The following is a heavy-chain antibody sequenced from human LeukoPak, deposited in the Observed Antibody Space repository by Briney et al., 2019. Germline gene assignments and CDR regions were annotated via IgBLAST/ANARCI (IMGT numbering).Heavy chain of an antibody. Sequence: PGGSLRLSCAASGFTFSNYGMHWVRQAPGKGLEWVAFIRFDGTNKFYADSVKGRFTISRDNSKNTLYLQMNSLRAEDTAVYYCAKDWGFDSSGYTYYFDYWGQGTLVTVSS. D-gene: IGHD3-22*01. CDR1: GFTFSNYG. CDR3: AKDWGFDSSGYTYYFDY. J-gene: IGHJ4*02. CDR2: IRFDGTNK. V-gene: IGHV3-30*02.